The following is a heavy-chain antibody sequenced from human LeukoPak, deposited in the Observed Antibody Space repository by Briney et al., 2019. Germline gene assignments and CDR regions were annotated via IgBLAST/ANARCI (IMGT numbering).Heavy chain of an antibody. Sequence: SETLSLTCTVSGGSISSSSHYWGWIRQPPGKGLEWIGSIYYSGSTYYNPSLKSRVTISVDTSKNQFSLKLSSVTAADTAVYYCARHGSGSGWFPFDYWGQGTLVTVSS. CDR1: GGSISSSSHY. J-gene: IGHJ4*02. CDR2: IYYSGST. V-gene: IGHV4-39*01. CDR3: ARHGSGSGWFPFDY. D-gene: IGHD6-19*01.